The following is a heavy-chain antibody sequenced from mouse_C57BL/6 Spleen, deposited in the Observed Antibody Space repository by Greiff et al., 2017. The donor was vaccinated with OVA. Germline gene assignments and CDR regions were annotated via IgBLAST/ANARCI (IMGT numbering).Heavy chain of an antibody. CDR3: ARDRELLRDYFDY. Sequence: EVQGVESGGGLVKPGGSLKLSCAASGFTFSSYAMSWVRQTPEKRLEWVATISDGGSYTYYPDNVKGRFTISRDNAKNNLYLQMSQLKSEDTAMYYCARDRELLRDYFDYWGQGTTLTVSS. D-gene: IGHD1-1*01. CDR1: GFTFSSYA. CDR2: ISDGGSYT. J-gene: IGHJ2*01. V-gene: IGHV5-4*01.